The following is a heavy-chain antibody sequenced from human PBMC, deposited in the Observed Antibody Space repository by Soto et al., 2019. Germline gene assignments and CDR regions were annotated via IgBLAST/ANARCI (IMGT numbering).Heavy chain of an antibody. CDR3: AREITMVRGVPGGWFDP. CDR1: GGSISSGGYY. J-gene: IGHJ5*02. D-gene: IGHD3-10*01. CDR2: IYYSGST. Sequence: SETLSLTCTVSGGSISSGGYYWSWIRQHPGKGLEWIGYIYYSGSTYYNPSLKSRVTISVDTSKNQFSLKLSSVTAADTAVYYCAREITMVRGVPGGWFDPWGQGTLVTVSS. V-gene: IGHV4-31*03.